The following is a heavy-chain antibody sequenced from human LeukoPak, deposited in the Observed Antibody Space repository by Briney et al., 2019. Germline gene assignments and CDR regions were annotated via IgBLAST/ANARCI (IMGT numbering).Heavy chain of an antibody. V-gene: IGHV3-30*03. CDR1: GFTFSSYG. CDR3: ARSAYYYDSRGYHNYYHYGMDV. CDR2: ISSDGSDK. Sequence: PGRSLRLSCAASGFTFSSYGIHWVRQAPGKGLEWVAVISSDGSDKYYADSVKGRFTISRDNSKNTLYLQMNSLRAEDTAVYYCARSAYYYDSRGYHNYYHYGMDVWGQGTTVTVSS. D-gene: IGHD3-22*01. J-gene: IGHJ6*02.